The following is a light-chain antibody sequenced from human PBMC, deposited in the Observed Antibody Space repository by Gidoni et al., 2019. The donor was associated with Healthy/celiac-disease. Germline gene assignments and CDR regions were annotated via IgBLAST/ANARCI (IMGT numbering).Light chain of an antibody. CDR1: QSVSSSY. J-gene: IGKJ5*01. CDR2: GAS. Sequence: DIALTPSPGTLSLSPGERATHSCRASQSVSSSYLAWYQQKPGQAPRRLIYGASSRATGIPDRFSGSGSGTDFTLTISRLEPEDFAVYYCQQYGSSLITFGQGTRLEIK. V-gene: IGKV3-20*01. CDR3: QQYGSSLIT.